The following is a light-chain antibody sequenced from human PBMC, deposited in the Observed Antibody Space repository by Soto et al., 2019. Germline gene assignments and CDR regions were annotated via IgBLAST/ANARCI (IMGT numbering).Light chain of an antibody. CDR1: SSDVGGYNY. CDR3: SSYTSSRTLPYV. Sequence: QSARNQPASVSTTPGQSITISCTGASSDVGGYNYVSWRQQHPGKYPKLMTEAVSNRPSGVSNRFYRCKYGNEASLTSSRGQAEEGADYYCSSYTSSRTLPYVFGTGTKVTVL. CDR2: AVS. J-gene: IGLJ1*01. V-gene: IGLV2-14*03.